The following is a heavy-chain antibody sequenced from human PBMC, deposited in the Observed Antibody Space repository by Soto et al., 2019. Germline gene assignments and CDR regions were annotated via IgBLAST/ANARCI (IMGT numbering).Heavy chain of an antibody. J-gene: IGHJ4*02. D-gene: IGHD2-8*01. Sequence: QVQLRASGPGLVNPSGTLSLTCAVSGGAISSNNWWSWVRQPPGKGLEWIGEIFHNGAANYNPSLKSRVTMSLDKSENHFSLHLNYVSAADTLVYYCARVMDEPLPTGLYYWGQGTLVTVSS. V-gene: IGHV4-4*02. CDR1: GGAISSNNW. CDR3: ARVMDEPLPTGLYY. CDR2: IFHNGAA.